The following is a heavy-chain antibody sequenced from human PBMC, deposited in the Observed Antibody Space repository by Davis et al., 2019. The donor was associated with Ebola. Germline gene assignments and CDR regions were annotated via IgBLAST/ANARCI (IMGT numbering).Heavy chain of an antibody. V-gene: IGHV3-48*03. J-gene: IGHJ4*02. CDR2: ISSSGSTI. CDR1: GFTFSSYE. CDR3: ARGRAYCGGDCYSDFGY. Sequence: PGGSLRLSCAASGFTFSSYEMNWVRQAPGKGLEWVSYISSSGSTIYYADSVKGRFTISRDNAKNSLYLQMNSLRVEDTAVYYCARGRAYCGGDCYSDFGYWGQGTLVTVSS. D-gene: IGHD2-21*02.